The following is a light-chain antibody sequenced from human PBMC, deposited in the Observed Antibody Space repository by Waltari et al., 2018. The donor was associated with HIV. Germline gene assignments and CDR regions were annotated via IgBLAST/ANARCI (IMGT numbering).Light chain of an antibody. J-gene: IGKJ5*01. CDR3: QQRSTSIT. CDR1: QSVNSY. Sequence: EIVLTQSPATLSLSPGERATLSCRDSQSVNSYLTWYQPKPGQAPRLLIYDASNRASGIPARFSGSGSGTDFTLTINSLEPEYFAVYYCQQRSTSITFGQGTRLDIK. CDR2: DAS. V-gene: IGKV3-11*01.